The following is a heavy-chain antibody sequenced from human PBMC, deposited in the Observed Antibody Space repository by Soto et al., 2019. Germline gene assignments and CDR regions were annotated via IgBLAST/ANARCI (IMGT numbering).Heavy chain of an antibody. Sequence: QVQLQESGPGLVKPSETLSLTCTVSGGSISSYYWSWIRQPPGKGLEWIGYIYYSGSTNYNPSLKSRVTISVDTSKNQFSLKLSSVTAADTAVYYCARDIVATIDRPYYGMDVWGQGTTVTVSS. CDR1: GGSISSYY. J-gene: IGHJ6*02. D-gene: IGHD5-12*01. CDR3: ARDIVATIDRPYYGMDV. CDR2: IYYSGST. V-gene: IGHV4-59*01.